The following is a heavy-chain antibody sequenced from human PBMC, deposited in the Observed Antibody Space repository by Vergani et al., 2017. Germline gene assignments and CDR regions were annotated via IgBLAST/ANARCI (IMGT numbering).Heavy chain of an antibody. CDR3: VKDDYYDSSGYPGN. D-gene: IGHD3-22*01. CDR2: ISSNGGST. J-gene: IGHJ4*02. V-gene: IGHV3-64D*06. Sequence: EVQLVESGGGLVQPGGSLRLSCSASGFTFSSYAMHWVRQAPGKGLEYVSAISSNGGSTYYADSVKGRFTISRDNSKNTLHLQMSSLRAEDTAVYYCVKDDYYDSSGYPGNWGQGTLVTVSS. CDR1: GFTFSSYA.